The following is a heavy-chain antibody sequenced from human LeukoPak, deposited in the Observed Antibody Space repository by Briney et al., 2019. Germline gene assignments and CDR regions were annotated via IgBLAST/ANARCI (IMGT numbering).Heavy chain of an antibody. CDR1: GGSISSYY. D-gene: IGHD3-10*01. CDR2: IYYSGST. Sequence: SETLSLTCTVSGGSISSYYWSWIRQPPGKGLEWIGYIYYSGSTNYNPSLKSRVTISVDTSKNQFSLRLSSVTAADTAVYYCARARYYGSGSSNWFDPWGQGTLVTVSS. J-gene: IGHJ5*02. CDR3: ARARYYGSGSSNWFDP. V-gene: IGHV4-59*08.